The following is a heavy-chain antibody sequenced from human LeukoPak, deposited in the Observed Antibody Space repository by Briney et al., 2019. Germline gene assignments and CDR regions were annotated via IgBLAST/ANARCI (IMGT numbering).Heavy chain of an antibody. Sequence: ASVKVSCKASGGTFSSYAISWVRQAPGQGLEWRGGIIPIFGTANYAQKFQGRVTITGDQSTSTGYMELSSLRSEDTAVYYCARGLYDYVWGSYRRYYYYYMDVWGKGTTVTVSS. CDR3: ARGLYDYVWGSYRRYYYYYMDV. CDR1: GGTFSSYA. CDR2: IIPIFGTA. D-gene: IGHD3-16*02. V-gene: IGHV1-69*13. J-gene: IGHJ6*03.